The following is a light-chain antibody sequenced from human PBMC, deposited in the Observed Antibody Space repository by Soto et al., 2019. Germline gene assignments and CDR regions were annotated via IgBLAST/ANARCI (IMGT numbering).Light chain of an antibody. CDR2: DAY. J-gene: IGKJ5*01. V-gene: IGKV3-11*01. Sequence: EIVLTQSPANLSLSPGDGATLSCRASQSVGNYLAWNSHKPSQAPGLLIYDAYKRTSGIPARFSGSGSRTDFNHTLSSLEPEDFTVCYSPRRSRWPIAFG. CDR1: QSVGNY. CDR3: PRRSRWPIA.